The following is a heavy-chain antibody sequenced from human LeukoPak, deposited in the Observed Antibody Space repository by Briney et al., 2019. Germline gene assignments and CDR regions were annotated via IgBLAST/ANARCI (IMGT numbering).Heavy chain of an antibody. Sequence: ASVKVSCKASGYTFTHYAVHWMRQAPGQGLEMLGWVSAANNPEYSQKFQGRVVITRDASATTSYLELNSLRSEDTAVYYCAMSVEMPPIPSFDYWGQGTLVTVSS. V-gene: IGHV1-3*01. CDR3: AMSVEMPPIPSFDY. D-gene: IGHD5-24*01. J-gene: IGHJ4*02. CDR2: VSAANNP. CDR1: GYTFTHYA.